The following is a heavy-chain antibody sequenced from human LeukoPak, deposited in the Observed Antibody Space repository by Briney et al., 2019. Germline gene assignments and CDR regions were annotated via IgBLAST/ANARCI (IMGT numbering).Heavy chain of an antibody. CDR2: INHSGST. CDR1: GGSFSGYY. V-gene: IGHV4-34*01. D-gene: IGHD3-10*01. CDR3: AREKIRRDYYGSGSYSWFDP. J-gene: IGHJ5*02. Sequence: SETLSLTCAVYGGSFSGYYWSWIRQPSGKGLEWIGEINHSGSTNYNPSLKSRVTISVDTSKNQFSLKLSSVTAADTAVYYCAREKIRRDYYGSGSYSWFDPWGQGTLVTVSS.